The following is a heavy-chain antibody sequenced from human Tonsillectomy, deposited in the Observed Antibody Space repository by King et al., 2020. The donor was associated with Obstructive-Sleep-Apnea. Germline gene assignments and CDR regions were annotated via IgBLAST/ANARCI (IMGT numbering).Heavy chain of an antibody. CDR1: WFSLSTSGVG. J-gene: IGHJ4*02. CDR3: AHRRALTYYFDY. CDR2: IYWDDEK. Sequence: ITLKESGPTLVKPTQTLKLTCTYSWFSLSTSGVGVGWIRHPPGKALEWLALIYWDDEKRYNPSLRSRLTSTKDTSKNQVVLTRPNMDPVDTATYYCAHRRALTYYFDYWGQGTLVTVSS. V-gene: IGHV2-5*02.